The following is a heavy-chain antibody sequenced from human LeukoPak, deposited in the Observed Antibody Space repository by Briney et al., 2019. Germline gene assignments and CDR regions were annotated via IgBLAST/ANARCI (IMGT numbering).Heavy chain of an antibody. J-gene: IGHJ4*02. CDR1: GFTFSSQA. V-gene: IGHV3-23*01. Sequence: PGGSLRLSCAASGFTFSSQAMSWVRQAPGRGLEWVSVITGSGGSTYYADSVKGRFTISRDNSKNTLYLQMNSLRAEDTAVYYCAKDYGDYAYFDYWGQGTLVTVSS. CDR2: ITGSGGST. CDR3: AKDYGDYAYFDY. D-gene: IGHD4-17*01.